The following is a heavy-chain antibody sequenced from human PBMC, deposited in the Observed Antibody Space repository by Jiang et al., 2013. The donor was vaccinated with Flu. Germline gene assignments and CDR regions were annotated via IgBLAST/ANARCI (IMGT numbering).Heavy chain of an antibody. CDR1: GFTFSNHW. D-gene: IGHD3-10*01. CDR3: ARDPPILLRGLIGEPDV. CDR2: IKQDGSEE. Sequence: QLVESGGGLVQPGGSLRLSCIASGFTFSNHWMSWVRQAPGKGLEWVANIKQDGSEEHYVDSLRGRFSISRDNARNSLHLQMSSLRVEDTAVYYCARDPPILLRGLIGEPDVWGKGTTVTVSS. J-gene: IGHJ6*04. V-gene: IGHV3-7*03.